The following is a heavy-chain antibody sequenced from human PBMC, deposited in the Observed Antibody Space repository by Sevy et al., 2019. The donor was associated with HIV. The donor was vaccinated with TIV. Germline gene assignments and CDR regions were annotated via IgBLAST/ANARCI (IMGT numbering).Heavy chain of an antibody. Sequence: GGSLRLSCAASGFTFSSYGMHWVRQAPGKGLEWVAVIWYDVTNKYYADSVKGRFTISRDNSRNTLYLQMNRLRAEDTAVYYCATDRNVWGTDLFDFWGQGTLVTVSS. CDR3: ATDRNVWGTDLFDF. CDR2: IWYDVTNK. CDR1: GFTFSSYG. J-gene: IGHJ4*02. V-gene: IGHV3-33*01. D-gene: IGHD3-16*01.